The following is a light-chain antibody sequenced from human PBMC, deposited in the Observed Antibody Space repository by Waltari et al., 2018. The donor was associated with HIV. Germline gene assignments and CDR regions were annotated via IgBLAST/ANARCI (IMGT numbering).Light chain of an antibody. CDR3: GTWDTNLSVLL. CDR2: DNK. J-gene: IGLJ2*01. Sequence: QSVLTQPPSVSAAPGQKVTISCSGTYSNIGNNYVAWYQQLPGTAPKLLFYDNKKRPPGITDRFSGSKSGTSATLGITGLQTGDEADYYCGTWDTNLSVLLFGGGTKLSVL. V-gene: IGLV1-51*01. CDR1: YSNIGNNY.